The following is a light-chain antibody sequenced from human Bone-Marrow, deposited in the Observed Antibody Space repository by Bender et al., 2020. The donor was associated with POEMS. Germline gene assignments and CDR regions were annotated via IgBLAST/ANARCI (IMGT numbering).Light chain of an antibody. J-gene: IGLJ2*01. Sequence: QSALTQPASVSGSPGQSITISCTGTSNDIGSYNLVSWYQQYPGKAPKLIIYAVTNRPSGVSIRFSGSKSVNTASLTISGLHDEDEADYYCSSYTRTSTYVVFGGGTKLTVL. CDR3: SSYTRTSTYVV. CDR2: AVT. CDR1: SNDIGSYNL. V-gene: IGLV2-23*02.